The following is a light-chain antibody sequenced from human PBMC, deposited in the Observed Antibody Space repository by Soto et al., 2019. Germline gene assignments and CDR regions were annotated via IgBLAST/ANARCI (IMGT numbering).Light chain of an antibody. CDR3: QNYNSGPFT. CDR1: QDISNY. Sequence: DIQMTQSPSSLSASVGDRVTITCRASQDISNYLAWYQQKPGKVPQLLIYAASTLLSGVPSRFSGSGSGTDFTLTISSLQPEDFATYYCQNYNSGPFTFGPWTKVDIK. V-gene: IGKV1-27*01. CDR2: AAS. J-gene: IGKJ3*01.